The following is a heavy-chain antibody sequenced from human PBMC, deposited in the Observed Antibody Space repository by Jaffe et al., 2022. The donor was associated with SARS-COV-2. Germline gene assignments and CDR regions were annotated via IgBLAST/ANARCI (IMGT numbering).Heavy chain of an antibody. CDR1: GGSFSGYY. Sequence: QVQLQQWGAGLLKPSETLSLTCAVYGGSFSGYYWSWIRQPPGKGLEWIGEINHSGSTNYNPSLKSRVTISVDTSKNQFSLKLSSVTAADTAVYYCARGGLEFTMVRGVTRTFDYWGQGTLVTVSS. D-gene: IGHD3-10*01. J-gene: IGHJ4*02. CDR3: ARGGLEFTMVRGVTRTFDY. CDR2: INHSGST. V-gene: IGHV4-34*01.